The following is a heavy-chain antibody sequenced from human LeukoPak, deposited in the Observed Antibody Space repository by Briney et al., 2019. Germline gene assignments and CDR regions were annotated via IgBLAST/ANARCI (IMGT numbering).Heavy chain of an antibody. CDR1: GFTFSSYA. J-gene: IGHJ4*02. V-gene: IGHV3-23*01. D-gene: IGHD6-6*01. Sequence: GGSLRLSCAASGFTFSSYAMSWVRQAPGKGLEWVSAISGSDGSTYYTDSVKGRFTISRDNSKNTLYLQMNSLRAEDTAIYSCAKGSSSNIAARLYYWGQGTLVTVSS. CDR2: ISGSDGST. CDR3: AKGSSSNIAARLYY.